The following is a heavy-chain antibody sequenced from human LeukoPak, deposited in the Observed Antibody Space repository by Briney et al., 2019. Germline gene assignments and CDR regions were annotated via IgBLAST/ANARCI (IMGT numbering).Heavy chain of an antibody. D-gene: IGHD4-17*01. CDR3: ATWVTVIYAFNM. J-gene: IGHJ3*02. Sequence: PSETLSLTCTVSGGSISSYYWSWIRQPAGKGLEWIGRIYTSGSTNYNPSLKSRVTISADTSKNQFSLRLSSVTAADTAVYYCATWVTVIYAFNMWGQGTMVTVSS. CDR2: IYTSGST. CDR1: GGSISSYY. V-gene: IGHV4-4*07.